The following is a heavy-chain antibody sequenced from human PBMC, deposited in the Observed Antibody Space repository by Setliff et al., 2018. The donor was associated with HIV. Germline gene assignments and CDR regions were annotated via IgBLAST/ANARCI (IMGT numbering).Heavy chain of an antibody. V-gene: IGHV4-39*07. CDR3: ARGRGGNYFDS. Sequence: SETLSLTCTVSGDSFSNSDYYWAWIRQPPGKGLEWIATIYNSGSTYYTPSLTTRVTISVDTSKNQISLKVNSVTAADTAVYFCARGRGGNYFDSWGQGTLVTVSS. CDR1: GDSFSNSDYY. CDR2: IYNSGST. J-gene: IGHJ4*02.